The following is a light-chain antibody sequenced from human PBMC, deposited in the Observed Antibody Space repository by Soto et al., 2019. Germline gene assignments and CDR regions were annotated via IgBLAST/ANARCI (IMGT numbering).Light chain of an antibody. V-gene: IGKV3-15*01. CDR2: GAS. CDR1: QSVSSK. J-gene: IGKJ4*01. CDR3: QQYDNWPLT. Sequence: IVLTQSPATLSVSPGNRATLSCRASQSVSSKLVWYQHKPGQAPSLLIYGASTRATGVPVRFSGSGSGTDFTLTISSLQSEDFAIYFCQQYDNWPLTFGRGTKVEI.